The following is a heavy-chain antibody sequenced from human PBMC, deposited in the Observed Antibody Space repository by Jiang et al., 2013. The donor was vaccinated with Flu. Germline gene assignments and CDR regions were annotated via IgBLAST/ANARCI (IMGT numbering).Heavy chain of an antibody. D-gene: IGHD5-12*01. J-gene: IGHJ4*02. Sequence: SGSGLVKPSETLSLTCDVSNYSINRNNYWGWIRQSPGMGLEWIGSTFHNGITYYNPTLESRVTLSIDTSKNKFSLTVRSVNAADMAVYFCARGYIMARYGFDYWGQGIVVTVSS. CDR1: NYSINRNNY. CDR2: TFHNGIT. V-gene: IGHV4-38-2*01. CDR3: ARGYIMARYGFDY.